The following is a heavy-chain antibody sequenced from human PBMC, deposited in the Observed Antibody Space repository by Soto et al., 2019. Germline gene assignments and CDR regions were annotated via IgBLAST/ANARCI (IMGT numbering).Heavy chain of an antibody. CDR1: GFTFSSYA. D-gene: IGHD6-19*01. CDR2: ISRSGDTT. Sequence: EVQVLQSGGDLVQPGGSLRLSCAAVSGFTFSSYAMSWVRQAPGKGLEWVSSISRSGDTTDYSDAVKGRFTVSTDNSRKTLYLQMNSLRAEDTDVYYFANDISVAGRGLGYWGQGTLVTVSS. CDR3: ANDISVAGRGLGY. J-gene: IGHJ4*02. V-gene: IGHV3-23*01.